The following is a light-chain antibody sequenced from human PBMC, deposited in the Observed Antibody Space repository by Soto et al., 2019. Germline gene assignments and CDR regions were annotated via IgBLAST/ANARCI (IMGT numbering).Light chain of an antibody. CDR2: DVS. Sequence: QSALTQPASVSGSPGQSIAISCTGSSSDIGDYNYVSWYQQHPGKAPKLMIFDVSNRPSGVSNRFSGSMSGNTASPTISGLQPEDEADYYCSSYTGGSTVVFGGGTKLTVL. V-gene: IGLV2-14*01. CDR3: SSYTGGSTVV. J-gene: IGLJ2*01. CDR1: SSDIGDYNY.